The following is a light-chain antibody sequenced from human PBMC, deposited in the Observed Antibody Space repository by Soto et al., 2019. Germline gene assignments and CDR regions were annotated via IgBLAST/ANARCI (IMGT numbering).Light chain of an antibody. V-gene: IGLV2-14*01. CDR1: RSDIGGYKY. CDR3: TSYTTNNTWV. J-gene: IGLJ3*02. Sequence: QSALTQPASVSGSPGQSITISCTGTRSDIGGYKYVSWYQQHPGKAPKVIIYEVTNRPSGLSNRFSGSKSGDTASLTISGLQVEDEADYFCTSYTTNNTWVFGGGTKLTVL. CDR2: EVT.